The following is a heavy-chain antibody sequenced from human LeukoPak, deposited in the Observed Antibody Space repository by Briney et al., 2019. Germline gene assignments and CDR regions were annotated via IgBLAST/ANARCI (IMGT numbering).Heavy chain of an antibody. CDR3: ASAPVWWPGRYFDY. CDR2: INHSGST. D-gene: IGHD1-26*01. V-gene: IGHV4-34*01. J-gene: IGHJ4*02. Sequence: SETLSLTGAVYGGSFSGYYWSWIRQPPGKGLEWIGEINHSGSTNYNPSLKSRVTISVDPSKNQFSLKLSSVTASDSAVYYCASAPVWWPGRYFDYWGQGTLVSVAS. CDR1: GGSFSGYY.